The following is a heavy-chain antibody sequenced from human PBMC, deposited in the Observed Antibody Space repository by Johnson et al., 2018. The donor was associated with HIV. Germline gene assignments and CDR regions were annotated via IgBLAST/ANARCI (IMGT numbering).Heavy chain of an antibody. CDR3: EKPMGGDDAFDI. CDR2: IAYDGNNT. J-gene: IGHJ3*02. Sequence: QVQLVESGGGVVQPGRSLRLSCAASGFTFSSYGMAWVRQAPGKGLEWVAVIAYDGNNTYYSDSVKGRFTISRDNSKNTLYLQMNSLRAEDTAVYYCEKPMGGDDAFDIWGQGTMVTVSS. V-gene: IGHV3-30*18. D-gene: IGHD3-16*01. CDR1: GFTFSSYG.